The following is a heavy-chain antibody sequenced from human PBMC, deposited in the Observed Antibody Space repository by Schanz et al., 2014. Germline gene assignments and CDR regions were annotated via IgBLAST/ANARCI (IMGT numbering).Heavy chain of an antibody. CDR2: INPSGVST. D-gene: IGHD2-15*01. V-gene: IGHV1-46*01. J-gene: IGHJ4*02. CDR3: ARDKGGLIPFDY. CDR1: GYIFTSYS. Sequence: QVHLVQSGAEVKKPGASVKVSCKASGYIFTSYSMHWVRQAPGQGLEWLGIINPSGVSTSSAQEFQGRVTMTRDTSTSTLQMELSSLRSEDTAVYYCARDKGGLIPFDYWGQGTLVAVSS.